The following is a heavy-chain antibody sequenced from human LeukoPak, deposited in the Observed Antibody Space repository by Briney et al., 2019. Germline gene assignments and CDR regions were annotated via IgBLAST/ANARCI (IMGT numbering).Heavy chain of an antibody. J-gene: IGHJ6*02. CDR1: GGSISSYH. V-gene: IGHV4-59*01. D-gene: IGHD5-12*01. CDR2: IYYSGST. Sequence: PSETLSLTCTVSGGSISSYHWSWIRQPPGKGLEWIGYIYYSGSTKYNPSLKSRVTISVDTSKNQFSLRLSSVTAADTAVYYCARRGARGYSGYDRYYYYGMDVWGQGTTVTVSS. CDR3: ARRGARGYSGYDRYYYYGMDV.